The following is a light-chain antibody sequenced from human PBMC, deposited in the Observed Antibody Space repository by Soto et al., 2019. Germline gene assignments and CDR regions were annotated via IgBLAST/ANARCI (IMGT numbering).Light chain of an antibody. V-gene: IGKV3-15*01. CDR2: GAS. CDR3: QEYNNWPRT. Sequence: EIGITQSTASLSVALGDRATLSSRASQSVSSNLAWYQLKPGQAPRLLIYGASTRATGIPARFSGSGSGTEFTLTISSLQSEDFAVYYCQEYNNWPRTFGQGSMV. CDR1: QSVSSN. J-gene: IGKJ1*01.